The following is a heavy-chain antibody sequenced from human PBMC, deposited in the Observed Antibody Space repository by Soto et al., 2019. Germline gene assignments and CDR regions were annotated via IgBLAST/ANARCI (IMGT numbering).Heavy chain of an antibody. Sequence: PSETLSLTCTVSGGSISSYYWSWIRQPPGKGLEWIGYIYYSGSTNYNPSLKSRVTISVDTSTSTAYMELRSLRSDDTAVYYCALNSGSYYPPRLDYFDYWGQGTLVTVSS. CDR2: IYYSGST. CDR3: ALNSGSYYPPRLDYFDY. CDR1: GGSISSYY. J-gene: IGHJ4*02. D-gene: IGHD1-26*01. V-gene: IGHV4-59*03.